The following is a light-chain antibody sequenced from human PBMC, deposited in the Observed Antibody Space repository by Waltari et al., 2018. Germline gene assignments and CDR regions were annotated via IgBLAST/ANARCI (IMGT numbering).Light chain of an antibody. J-gene: IGLJ1*01. CDR3: SSYTSSSTLYV. Sequence: SALTQPASVSGSPGQSITIPCTGTSSDVGGYNYFSWYQQHPGKAPKLMIYEVSNRPSGVSNRFSGSKSGNTASLTISGLQAEDEADYYCSSYTSSSTLYVFGTGTKVTVL. CDR2: EVS. V-gene: IGLV2-14*01. CDR1: SSDVGGYNY.